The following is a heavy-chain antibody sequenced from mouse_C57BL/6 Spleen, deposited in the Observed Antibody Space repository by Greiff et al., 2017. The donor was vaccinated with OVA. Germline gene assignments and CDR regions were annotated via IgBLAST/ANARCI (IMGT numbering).Heavy chain of an antibody. J-gene: IGHJ2*01. Sequence: EVKVEESEGGLVQPGRSMKLSCTASGFTFSDYYMAWVRQVPEKGLEWVANINYDGSSTYYLDSLKSRFIISRDNAKNILYLQMSSLKSEDTATYYCARELGRYFDYWGQGTTLTVSS. D-gene: IGHD4-1*01. CDR3: ARELGRYFDY. CDR2: INYDGSST. V-gene: IGHV5-16*01. CDR1: GFTFSDYY.